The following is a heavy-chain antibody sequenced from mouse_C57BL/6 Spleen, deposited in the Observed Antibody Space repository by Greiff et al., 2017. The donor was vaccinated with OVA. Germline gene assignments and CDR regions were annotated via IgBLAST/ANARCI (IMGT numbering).Heavy chain of an antibody. CDR3: ARRRDYYGSSPYAMDC. Sequence: VQLQQPGAELVRPGSSVKLSCKASGYTFTSYWMDWVKQRPGQGLAWIGNIYPSDSETHYNQKFKDKATLTVDTSSSTAYMQLSSLTSAYAAVYYYARRRDYYGSSPYAMDCWGKGTSVTVSS. CDR2: IYPSDSET. V-gene: IGHV1-61*01. D-gene: IGHD1-1*01. CDR1: GYTFTSYW. J-gene: IGHJ4*01.